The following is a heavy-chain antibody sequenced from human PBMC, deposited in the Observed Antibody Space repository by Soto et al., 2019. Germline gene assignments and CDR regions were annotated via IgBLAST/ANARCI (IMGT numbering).Heavy chain of an antibody. CDR3: AGSRAAACTNAIFDL. CDR2: INHSGST. V-gene: IGHV4-34*01. J-gene: IGHJ2*01. CDR1: GGSFSGYY. Sequence: QVQLQQWGAGLLKPSETLSLTCAVYGGSFSGYYWSWIRQPPGKGLEWLGEINHSGSTNYNPSLKSRVTISGEPSKNHFSLRLGSVAAAGPAVYFCAGSRAAACTNAIFDLWGRGTLVTVPS. D-gene: IGHD6-13*01.